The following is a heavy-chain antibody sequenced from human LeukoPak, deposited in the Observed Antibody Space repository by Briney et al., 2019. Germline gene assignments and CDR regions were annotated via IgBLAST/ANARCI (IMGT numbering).Heavy chain of an antibody. CDR3: ARRKQLGQLDY. Sequence: PSETLSLTCTVSGGSISSSSYYWGWIRQPPGKGLEWIGSIYYSGSTYHNPSLKSRVTISVDTSKNQFSLKLSSVTAADTAVYYCARRKQLGQLDYWGQGTLVTVSS. CDR2: IYYSGST. D-gene: IGHD6-13*01. J-gene: IGHJ4*02. V-gene: IGHV4-39*01. CDR1: GGSISSSSYY.